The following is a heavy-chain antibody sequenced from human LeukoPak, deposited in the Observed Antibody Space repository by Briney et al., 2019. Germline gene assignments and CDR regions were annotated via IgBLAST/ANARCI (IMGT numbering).Heavy chain of an antibody. V-gene: IGHV1-2*04. CDR1: GYTFTGYY. CDR2: INPNSGGT. D-gene: IGHD5-18*01. CDR3: ARDRVDTAMASYYYYYGMDV. Sequence: ASVKFSCKASGYTFTGYYMHWVRQAPGQGLEWMGWINPNSGGTNYAQKFQGWVTMTRDTSISTAYMELSRLRSDDTAVYYCARDRVDTAMASYYYYYGMDVWGQGTTVTVSS. J-gene: IGHJ6*02.